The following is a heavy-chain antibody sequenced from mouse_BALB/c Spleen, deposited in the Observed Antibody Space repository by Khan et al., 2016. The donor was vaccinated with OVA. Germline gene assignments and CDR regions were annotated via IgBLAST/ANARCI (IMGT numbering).Heavy chain of an antibody. Sequence: EVELVESGGDLVKPGGSLKLSCAASGFTYSSYSMSWVRQTPDKRLEWVATISSGGDYTYYPDSVKGRFTISSDNAKNTLYLQMSSLKSEDTAMYYWASHLTGSFAYWGQGTLVTVSA. V-gene: IGHV5-6*01. CDR2: ISSGGDYT. D-gene: IGHD4-1*01. CDR3: ASHLTGSFAY. CDR1: GFTYSSYS. J-gene: IGHJ3*01.